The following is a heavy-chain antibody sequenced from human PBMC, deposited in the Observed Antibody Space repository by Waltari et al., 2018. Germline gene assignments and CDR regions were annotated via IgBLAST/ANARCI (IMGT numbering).Heavy chain of an antibody. D-gene: IGHD3-10*01. CDR3: ARGVGTMVRGVFDY. J-gene: IGHJ4*02. V-gene: IGHV4-59*01. CDR1: GGSISSYY. CDR2: IYYSGST. Sequence: QVQLQESGPGLVKPSETLSLTCTVSGGSISSYYWSWIRQPPGKGLEWIGYIYYSGSTNYNPSLKSRVTISVDTSKNQFSLKLSSVTAADTAVYYCARGVGTMVRGVFDYWGQGTLVTVSS.